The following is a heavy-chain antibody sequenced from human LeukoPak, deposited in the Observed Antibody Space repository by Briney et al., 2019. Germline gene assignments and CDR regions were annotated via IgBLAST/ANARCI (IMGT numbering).Heavy chain of an antibody. J-gene: IGHJ6*03. CDR2: IYYSGST. CDR3: ARLGESALAAGWDYYYYMDV. Sequence: PSATLSLTCTVSGGSISSSSYYWGWIRQSPGKGLEWIGHIYYSGSTYYNPSLKSRVTISVDTSKNQFSLKLSSVTAADTAVYYCARLGESALAAGWDYYYYMDVWGKGTTVTISS. D-gene: IGHD6-13*01. CDR1: GGSISSSSYY. V-gene: IGHV4-39*07.